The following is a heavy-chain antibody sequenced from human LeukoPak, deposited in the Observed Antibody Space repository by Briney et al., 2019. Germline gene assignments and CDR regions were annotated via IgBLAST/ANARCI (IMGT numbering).Heavy chain of an antibody. D-gene: IGHD6-13*01. CDR2: IWYDGSNK. CDR1: GFTFSSYG. Sequence: GGSLRLSCAASGFTFSSYGMHWVRQAPGKGLEWVAVIWYDGSNKYYADSVKGRFTISRDNSKNTLYLQMNSLRAEDTAVYYCARALIGSSSWYFDYWGQGTLVTVSS. J-gene: IGHJ4*02. V-gene: IGHV3-30*19. CDR3: ARALIGSSSWYFDY.